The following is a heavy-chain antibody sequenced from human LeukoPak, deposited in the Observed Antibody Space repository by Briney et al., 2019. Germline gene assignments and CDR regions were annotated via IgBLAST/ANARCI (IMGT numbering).Heavy chain of an antibody. J-gene: IGHJ4*02. CDR1: GVSFSGYY. D-gene: IGHD5-24*01. CDR3: ARGLIDGYNSHSLDY. V-gene: IGHV4-34*01. Sequence: SETLSLACAVYGVSFSGYYWSWIRQPPGKGLEWIGESNPSGDTSYNPSPKSRVIISLDTSKNQFSLKLSSVTAADTAVYFRARGLIDGYNSHSLDYWGQGTLVTVSS. CDR2: SNPSGDT.